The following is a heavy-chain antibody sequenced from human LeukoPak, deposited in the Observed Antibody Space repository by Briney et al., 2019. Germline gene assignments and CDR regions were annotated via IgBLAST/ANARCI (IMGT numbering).Heavy chain of an antibody. J-gene: IGHJ5*02. CDR3: ARQSVTTAPNWFDP. CDR1: GGSISSGDYY. D-gene: IGHD4-17*01. V-gene: IGHV4-30-4*01. Sequence: SETLSLTCTVSGGSISSGDYYWSWIRQPPGKGLEWIGYIYYSGSTYYNPSLKSRVTISVDTSKNQFSLKLSSVTAADTAVYYCARQSVTTAPNWFDPWGQGTLVTVSS. CDR2: IYYSGST.